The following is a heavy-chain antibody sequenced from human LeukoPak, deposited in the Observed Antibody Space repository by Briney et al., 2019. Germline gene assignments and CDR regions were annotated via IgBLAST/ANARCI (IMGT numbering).Heavy chain of an antibody. D-gene: IGHD5-18*01. CDR2: IVVGSGNT. CDR3: AAVPHEYSYGPGWGDY. J-gene: IGHJ4*02. Sequence: SVKVSCKASGFTFTSSAMQWVRQARGQRLEWIGWIVVGSGNTNYAQKFQERVTITRDMSTSTAYMELSSLRSEDTAGYYCAAVPHEYSYGPGWGDYWGQGTLVTVSS. CDR1: GFTFTSSA. V-gene: IGHV1-58*02.